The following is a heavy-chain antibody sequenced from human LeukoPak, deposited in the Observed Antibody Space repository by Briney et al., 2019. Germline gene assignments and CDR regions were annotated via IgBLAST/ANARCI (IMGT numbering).Heavy chain of an antibody. Sequence: ASVKVSCKVSGYTLTAFSMHWVRQAPGKGLEWMGGFDSENGETIYAQKFQGRVTMTEDTSIDTAYMELSSLRSEDTAVYYCAREVPAASLDYWGQGTLVTVSS. CDR3: AREVPAASLDY. CDR2: FDSENGET. CDR1: GYTLTAFS. V-gene: IGHV1-24*01. J-gene: IGHJ4*02. D-gene: IGHD2-2*01.